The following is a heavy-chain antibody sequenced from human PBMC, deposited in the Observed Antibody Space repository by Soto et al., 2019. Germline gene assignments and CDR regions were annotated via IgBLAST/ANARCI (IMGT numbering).Heavy chain of an antibody. Sequence: QVQLVQSGAEVKRPGSSVKVSCKASGGTFNNYALSWVRQAPGQGREWMGGIIPIFNSANYAQKFQGRVTITADDYTSTAYMELRSLRPDDTDVYYCAREVTVASYSFDFWGQGTLVTVSS. J-gene: IGHJ4*02. V-gene: IGHV1-69*01. CDR2: IIPIFNSA. CDR3: AREVTVASYSFDF. CDR1: GGTFNNYA. D-gene: IGHD5-12*01.